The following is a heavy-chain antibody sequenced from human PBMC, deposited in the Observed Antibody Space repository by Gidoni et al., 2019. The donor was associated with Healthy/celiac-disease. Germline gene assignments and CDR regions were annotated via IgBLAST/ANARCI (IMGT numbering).Heavy chain of an antibody. J-gene: IGHJ3*02. V-gene: IGHV4-30-4*01. Sequence: QVQLQESGPGLVKPSQTLSLTCTVSGRSISSGDSYWSWSRQPPGKGLEWIGYIYYSGSTYYNPSLKSRVTISVDTSKNQFSLKLSSVTAADTAVYYCAVTTSRDDAFDIWGQGTMVTVSS. CDR2: IYYSGST. CDR3: AVTTSRDDAFDI. CDR1: GRSISSGDSY. D-gene: IGHD4-17*01.